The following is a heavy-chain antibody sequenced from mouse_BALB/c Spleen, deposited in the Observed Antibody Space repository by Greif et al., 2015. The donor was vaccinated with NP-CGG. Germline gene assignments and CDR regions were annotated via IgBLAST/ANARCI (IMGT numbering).Heavy chain of an antibody. J-gene: IGHJ3*01. CDR2: IYPGNVNT. CDR1: GYTFTSYY. Sequence: VQLQQSGPELVKPGASVRISCKASGYTFTSYYIHWVKQRPGQGLEWIGWIYPGNVNTKYNEKFKGKATLTADKSSSTAYMQLSSLTAEDSGVYFGAGGDWAYWGQGTLVTVSA. D-gene: IGHD3-3*01. CDR3: AGGDWAY. V-gene: IGHV1S56*01.